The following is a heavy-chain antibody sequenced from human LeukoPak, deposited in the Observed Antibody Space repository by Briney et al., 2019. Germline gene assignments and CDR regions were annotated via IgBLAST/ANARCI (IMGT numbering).Heavy chain of an antibody. D-gene: IGHD3-16*01. V-gene: IGHV5-10-1*01. CDR2: IDPSDSYT. CDR3: AQVMMAFDI. J-gene: IGHJ3*02. CDR1: GYSFTIYW. Sequence: GESLKISCRGSGYSFTIYWISWVRQMPGKGLEWMGRIDPSDSYTNYSPSFQGHVTISADKSIRTAYLQWSSLKASDTAMYYCAQVMMAFDIWGQGTMVTVCS.